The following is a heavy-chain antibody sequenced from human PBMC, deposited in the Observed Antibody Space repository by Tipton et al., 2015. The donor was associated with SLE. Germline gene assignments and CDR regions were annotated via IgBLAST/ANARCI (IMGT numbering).Heavy chain of an antibody. CDR3: ARRPSPGAFDI. V-gene: IGHV4-61*02. Sequence: TLSLTCTVSGGSINSGDYYWSWIRQPAGKGLEWIGRISNTGTTNYNPSLKSRVTISVDTSKNQFSLKLSSVTAADTAVYYCARRPSPGAFDIWGQGTMVTVSS. CDR2: ISNTGTT. J-gene: IGHJ3*02. CDR1: GGSINSGDYY. D-gene: IGHD2-2*01.